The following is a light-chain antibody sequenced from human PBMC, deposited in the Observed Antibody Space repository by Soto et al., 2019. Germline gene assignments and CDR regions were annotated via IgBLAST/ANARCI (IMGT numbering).Light chain of an antibody. J-gene: IGKJ5*01. CDR3: QQYHNWPPIT. Sequence: EIVMTQSPATLSVSPGERATLSCRASQSVSSNLAWYQQKPGQAPRLLISGASTRATGIPARFSGSGSGTEFTLTISSLQSEDFAVYYCQQYHNWPPITFGQGTRLEI. CDR2: GAS. CDR1: QSVSSN. V-gene: IGKV3-15*01.